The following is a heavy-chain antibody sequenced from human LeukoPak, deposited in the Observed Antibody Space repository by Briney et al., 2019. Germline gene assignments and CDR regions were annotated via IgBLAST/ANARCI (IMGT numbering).Heavy chain of an antibody. D-gene: IGHD6-13*01. CDR2: ISTTSRTI. Sequence: GGSLRLSCAASGFTLSSYSMNWVRQAPGKGLEWVSYISTTSRTIHYADSVKGRFTISRDNAKNSLYLQMSSLRAEDTAVYYCARDRGVGQQLGRTLDYWGQGTLVTVSS. J-gene: IGHJ4*02. V-gene: IGHV3-48*01. CDR1: GFTLSSYS. CDR3: ARDRGVGQQLGRTLDY.